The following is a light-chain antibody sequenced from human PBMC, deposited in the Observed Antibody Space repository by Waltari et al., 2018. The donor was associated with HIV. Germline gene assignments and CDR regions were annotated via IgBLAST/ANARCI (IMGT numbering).Light chain of an antibody. J-gene: IGLJ3*02. CDR1: SSNIGSNT. Sequence: QSVLTQPPSASGTPGQRVAIPCSGSSSNIGSNTVDGYQQFPGAAPKVLIYANNQRPSGVPDRFSGSKSGTSASLAISGLQSEDEADYYCATWDDSLSGRVFGGGTKLAVL. CDR2: ANN. CDR3: ATWDDSLSGRV. V-gene: IGLV1-44*01.